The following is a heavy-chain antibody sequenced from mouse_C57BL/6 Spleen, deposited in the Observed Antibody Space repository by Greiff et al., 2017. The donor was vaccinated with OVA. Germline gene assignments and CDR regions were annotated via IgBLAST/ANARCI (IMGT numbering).Heavy chain of an antibody. CDR2: IWSDGST. CDR3: ARHLYYGRGGAMDY. D-gene: IGHD1-1*01. J-gene: IGHJ4*01. Sequence: VQRVESGPGLVAPSQSLSITCTVSGFSLTSYGVHWVRQPPGKGLEWLVVIWSDGSTTYNSALKSRLSISKDNSKSQVFLKMNSLQTDDTAMYYCARHLYYGRGGAMDYWGQGTSVTVSS. CDR1: GFSLTSYG. V-gene: IGHV2-6-1*01.